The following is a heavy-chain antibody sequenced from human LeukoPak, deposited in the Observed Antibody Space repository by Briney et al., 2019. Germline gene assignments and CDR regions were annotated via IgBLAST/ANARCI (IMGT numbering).Heavy chain of an antibody. CDR3: ARQLHYYDSSGSDWFDP. V-gene: IGHV4-30-2*01. D-gene: IGHD3-22*01. CDR1: GGSISSGGYY. Sequence: SETLSLTCTVSGGSISSGGYYWSWIRQPPGKGLEWIGYIYHSGSTYYNPSLKSRVTISVDRSKNQFSLKLSSVTAADTAVYYCARQLHYYDSSGSDWFDPWGQGTLVTVSS. CDR2: IYHSGST. J-gene: IGHJ5*02.